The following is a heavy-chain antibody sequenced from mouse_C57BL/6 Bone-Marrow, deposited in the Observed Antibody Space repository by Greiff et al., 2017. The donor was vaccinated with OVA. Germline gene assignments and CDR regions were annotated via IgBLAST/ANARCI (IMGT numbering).Heavy chain of an antibody. Sequence: VKLQESGPELVKPGASVKISCKASGYAFSSSWMNWVKQRPGKGLEWIGRIYPGDGDTNYNGKFKGKATLTADKSSSTAYMQLSSLTSEDSAVYFCARGTTVVAPYYFDYWGQGTTLTVSS. CDR3: ARGTTVVAPYYFDY. D-gene: IGHD1-1*01. V-gene: IGHV1-82*01. CDR2: IYPGDGDT. CDR1: GYAFSSSW. J-gene: IGHJ2*01.